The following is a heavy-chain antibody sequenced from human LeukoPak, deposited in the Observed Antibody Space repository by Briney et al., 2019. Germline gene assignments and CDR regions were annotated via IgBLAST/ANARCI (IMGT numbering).Heavy chain of an antibody. Sequence: GGSLRLSCAASGFTFSTYGMHWVRQAPGRGLEWVAFIRSDATNRYYADSVKGRFTISRDNSKNTQYLQMNSLRTEDTAVYYCAKDRRPYCGYDYFDYWGQGTLVTVSS. CDR2: IRSDATNR. J-gene: IGHJ4*02. CDR1: GFTFSTYG. D-gene: IGHD5-12*01. CDR3: AKDRRPYCGYDYFDY. V-gene: IGHV3-30*02.